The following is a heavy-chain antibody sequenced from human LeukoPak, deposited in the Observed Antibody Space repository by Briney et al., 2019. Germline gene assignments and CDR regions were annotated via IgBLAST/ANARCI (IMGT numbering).Heavy chain of an antibody. V-gene: IGHV3-21*06. CDR3: ASGEGPQWLRSFDN. CDR2: ISSGSGCI. D-gene: IGHD5-12*01. J-gene: IGHJ4*02. CDR1: GFTFSTYS. Sequence: GGSLRLSCADSGFTFSTYSMNWVRQAPGKGLEWVSSISSGSGCIYYADSVKGRFTISRDNGKNSLYLQMSSLRVEDTAVYYCASGEGPQWLRSFDNWGQGTLVTVSS.